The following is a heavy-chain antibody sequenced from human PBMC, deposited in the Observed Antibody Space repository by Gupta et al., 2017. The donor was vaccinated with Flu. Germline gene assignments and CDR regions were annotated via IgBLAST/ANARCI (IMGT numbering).Heavy chain of an antibody. Sequence: QVQLQESGPGLVKPSQTLSLPCTVSGGSLSSGGYYWSWIRQHPGKGLEWIGYIYYSGSTYYNPSLKSRVTISVDTSKNQFSLKLSSVTAADTAVYYCARSLVGGSGYPRYFDLWGRGTLVTVSS. CDR3: ARSLVGGSGYPRYFDL. D-gene: IGHD3-16*01. CDR2: IYYSGST. J-gene: IGHJ2*01. CDR1: GGSLSSGGYY. V-gene: IGHV4-31*03.